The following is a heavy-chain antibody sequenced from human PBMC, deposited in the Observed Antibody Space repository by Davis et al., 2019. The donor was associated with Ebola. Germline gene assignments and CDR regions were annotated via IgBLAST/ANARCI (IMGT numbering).Heavy chain of an antibody. Sequence: GGSLRLSCAASGFTFSSYSMNWVRQAPGKGLEWVSVIYSGGSTYYADSVKGRFTISRDNAKNSLYLQMNSLRAEDTAVYYCVRDRGVGASSNARSFDYWGQGTLVTVSS. D-gene: IGHD1-26*01. V-gene: IGHV3-66*01. J-gene: IGHJ4*02. CDR1: GFTFSSYS. CDR3: VRDRGVGASSNARSFDY. CDR2: IYSGGST.